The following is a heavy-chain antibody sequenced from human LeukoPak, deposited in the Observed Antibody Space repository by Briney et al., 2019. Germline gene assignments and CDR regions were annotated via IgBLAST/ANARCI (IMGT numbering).Heavy chain of an antibody. J-gene: IGHJ4*02. CDR2: IYYSGGT. Sequence: TSETLSLTCTVSGGSISSSSYYWGWIRQPPGKGLEWIGSIYYSGGTYYNPSLKSRVTMSVDTSKNLFSLKLSSVTAADTAVYYCARDVSTSGYYWWAFFDYWGQGTLVTVSS. CDR1: GGSISSSSYY. D-gene: IGHD2-8*01. V-gene: IGHV4-39*07. CDR3: ARDVSTSGYYWWAFFDY.